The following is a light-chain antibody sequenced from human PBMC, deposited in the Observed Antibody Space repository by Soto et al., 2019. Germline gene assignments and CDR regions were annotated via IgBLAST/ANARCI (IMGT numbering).Light chain of an antibody. CDR1: QSVSSSY. J-gene: IGKJ1*01. V-gene: IGKV3-20*01. CDR2: GAS. CDR3: QQYGSSSWT. Sequence: EIVLTQSTGTLSLSPGERATLSCRASQSVSSSYLAWYQQKPGQAPRLLIYGASSRATGIPDRFSGGGSGTDFTLTISRLEPEDFAVYYCQQYGSSSWTFGQGTKVDI.